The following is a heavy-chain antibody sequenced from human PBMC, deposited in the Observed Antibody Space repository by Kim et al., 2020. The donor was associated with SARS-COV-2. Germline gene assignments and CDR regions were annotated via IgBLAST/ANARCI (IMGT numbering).Heavy chain of an antibody. CDR3: TTDSVGARVVWFP. CDR1: GFTFSNAW. D-gene: IGHD1-26*01. Sequence: GGSLRLSCAASGFTFSNAWMSWVRQAPGKGLEWVGRIKSKTDGGTTDYAAPVKGRFTISRDDSKNTLYLQMNSLKTEDTAVYYCTTDSVGARVVWFPWGQGTLVTVSS. CDR2: IKSKTDGGTT. V-gene: IGHV3-15*01. J-gene: IGHJ5*02.